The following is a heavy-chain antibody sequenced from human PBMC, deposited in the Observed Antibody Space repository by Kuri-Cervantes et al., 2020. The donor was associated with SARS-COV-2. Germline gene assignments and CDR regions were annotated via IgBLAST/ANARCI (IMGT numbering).Heavy chain of an antibody. CDR2: IYFTGNT. V-gene: IGHV4-59*01. J-gene: IGHJ4*02. D-gene: IGHD2-21*01. CDR1: GGSISSYY. CDR3: ARRFGDYGQFDY. Sequence: GSLRLSCSVSGGSISSYYWSWIRQPPGKGLEWIGNIYFTGNTNYNPALGSRVTISIDTPKNQLSLMLGSLTAADTAVYYCARRFGDYGQFDYWGQGTLVTVSS.